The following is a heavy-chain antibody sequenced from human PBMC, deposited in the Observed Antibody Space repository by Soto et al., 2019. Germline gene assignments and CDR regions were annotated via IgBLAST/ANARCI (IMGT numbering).Heavy chain of an antibody. CDR2: INPNSGGT. D-gene: IGHD2-2*02. J-gene: IGHJ6*02. V-gene: IGHV1-2*02. Sequence: QEQLVQSGAEVKKPGASVKVSCKASGYTFSGYYIHWLRQAPGQGLEWMGWINPNSGGTNYAQKFQGRVTVTRDTPTSTAYMELSRLKSDDTAEYYCARSLTEGYCTITGCYTRPLYGMDVWGPGTTVTVSS. CDR1: GYTFSGYY. CDR3: ARSLTEGYCTITGCYTRPLYGMDV.